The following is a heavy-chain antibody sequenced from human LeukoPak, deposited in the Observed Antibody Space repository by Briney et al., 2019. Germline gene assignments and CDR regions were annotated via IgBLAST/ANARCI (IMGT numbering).Heavy chain of an antibody. V-gene: IGHV1-2*02. CDR2: INPNSGGT. D-gene: IGHD3-10*01. Sequence: GASVKVSCKASGYTFTGYYMHWVRQAPGQGLEWMGWINPNSGGTNYAQKFQGRITMTRDTSISTAYMELSRLRSDDTAVYYCARVTSTRTIWFGELSYYFDYWGQGTLVTVSS. CDR3: ARVTSTRTIWFGELSYYFDY. J-gene: IGHJ4*02. CDR1: GYTFTGYY.